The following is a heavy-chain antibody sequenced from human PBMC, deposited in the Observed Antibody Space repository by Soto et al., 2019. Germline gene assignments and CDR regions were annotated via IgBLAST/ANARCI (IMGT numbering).Heavy chain of an antibody. CDR2: IKQDGSEK. CDR1: GFTFSRYW. J-gene: IGHJ3*02. V-gene: IGHV3-7*05. CDR3: ARDRGDDDFWSGYSAALDI. Sequence: EVQLVESGGGVVQPGGSLRLSCAASGFTFSRYWMSWFRQAPGKGLEWVANIKQDGSEKNYVDSVKGRFTISRDNAKNPLYLQMNSLRAEYTAVYYCARDRGDDDFWSGYSAALDIWGQGTMVTVSS. D-gene: IGHD3-3*01.